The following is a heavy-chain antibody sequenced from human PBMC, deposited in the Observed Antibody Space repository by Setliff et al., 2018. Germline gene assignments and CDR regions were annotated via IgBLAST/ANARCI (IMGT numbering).Heavy chain of an antibody. CDR3: ASLGSSRDY. CDR1: GGSVTTSRYY. D-gene: IGHD6-13*01. J-gene: IGHJ4*02. Sequence: ASETLSLTCSVSGGSVTTSRYYWSWIRQPAGKGLEWIGRIHSSGSTKFNPSLESRVTMSVDTSKNQFSLKLSSVTAADTAVYYCASLGSSRDYWGQGTLVTVSS. CDR2: IHSSGST. V-gene: IGHV4-61*02.